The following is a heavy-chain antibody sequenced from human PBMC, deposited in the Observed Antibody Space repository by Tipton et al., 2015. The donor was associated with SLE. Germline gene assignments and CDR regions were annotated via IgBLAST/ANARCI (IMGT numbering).Heavy chain of an antibody. CDR3: VRERKYVVRFRELVAPDL. CDR2: IYHDWST. CDR1: GGSISSKNYY. D-gene: IGHD1-26*01. V-gene: IGHV4-39*07. Sequence: TLSLTCTVSGGSISSKNYYWGWIRQPPGKGLEWVGSIYHDWSTYYNVALNSRATISIDASKNQFSLSLRSVTAADTAMYYCVRERKYVVRFRELVAPDLWGQGTAITVSS. J-gene: IGHJ3*01.